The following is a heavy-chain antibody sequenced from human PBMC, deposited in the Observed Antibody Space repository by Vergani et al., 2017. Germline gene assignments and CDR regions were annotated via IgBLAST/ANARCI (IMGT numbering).Heavy chain of an antibody. CDR1: GGSISSYY. J-gene: IGHJ4*02. D-gene: IGHD2-2*01. CDR3: ARGEGRGWGATSRPYSFDY. CDR2: IYYSGII. V-gene: IGHV4-59*01. Sequence: QVQLQESGPGLVKPSETLSLTCTVSGGSISSYYWSWIRQPPGKGREWLGYIYYSGIINDNPALKSRVIISVKTSKNQFSLKLSSVTAADTAVYYCARGEGRGWGATSRPYSFDYWGQGTLVTVSS.